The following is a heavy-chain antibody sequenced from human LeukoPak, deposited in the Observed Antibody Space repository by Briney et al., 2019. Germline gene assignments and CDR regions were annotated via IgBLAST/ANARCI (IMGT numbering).Heavy chain of an antibody. CDR3: AREASAYCGGDCYSNWFDP. J-gene: IGHJ5*02. CDR2: INAGNGNT. Sequence: EASVKVSCKASGYTFTSYAMHWVRQAPGQRLEWMGWINAGNGNTKYSQKFQGRVTITRHTSASTAYMELSSLRSEDTAVYYCAREASAYCGGDCYSNWFDPWGQGTLVTVSS. V-gene: IGHV1-3*01. CDR1: GYTFTSYA. D-gene: IGHD2-21*02.